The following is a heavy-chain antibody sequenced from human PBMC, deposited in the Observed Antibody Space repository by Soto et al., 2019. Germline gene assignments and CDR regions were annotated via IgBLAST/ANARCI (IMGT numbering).Heavy chain of an antibody. J-gene: IGHJ4*02. D-gene: IGHD3-16*02. CDR1: GYTFTSYC. V-gene: IGHV1-18*04. CDR2: ISAYNGNT. CDR3: ARVLFMITFGGVIVKGLDY. Sequence: ASVKVSCKRSGYTFTSYCMSWVRQAPGQGLEWMGWISAYNGNTNYAQKLQGRVTMTTDTSTSTAYVELRSLRSDDTAVYYCARVLFMITFGGVIVKGLDYWGQGTLVTVSS.